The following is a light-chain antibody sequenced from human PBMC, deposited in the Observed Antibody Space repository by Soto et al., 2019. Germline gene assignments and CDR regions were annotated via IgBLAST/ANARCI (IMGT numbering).Light chain of an antibody. Sequence: DIVMTQSPDSLAVSLGERAAINCKSSQSVLYSSNNKNYLAGYQQKPGQPPRLLMYWAFTRESGVPDRFSGSGSGTDFTLTISSLQAEDVAVYYCQQYYSTPLTFGGGTKVEIK. V-gene: IGKV4-1*01. CDR1: QSVLYSSNNKNY. CDR3: QQYYSTPLT. J-gene: IGKJ4*01. CDR2: WAF.